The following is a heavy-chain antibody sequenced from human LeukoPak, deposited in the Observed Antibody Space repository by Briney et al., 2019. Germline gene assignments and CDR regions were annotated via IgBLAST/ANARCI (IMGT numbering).Heavy chain of an antibody. CDR3: AKLVGFTMIVSHFDY. CDR2: FSGSGGST. D-gene: IGHD3-22*01. J-gene: IGHJ4*02. V-gene: IGHV3-23*01. Sequence: PGGSLRLSCAASGFTFSNYAMSWVRQAPGKGLEWVSAFSGSGGSTYYADSVKGRFTISRDNSKNTLYLQMNSLRAEDTAVYYCAKLVGFTMIVSHFDYWGQGTLVTVSS. CDR1: GFTFSNYA.